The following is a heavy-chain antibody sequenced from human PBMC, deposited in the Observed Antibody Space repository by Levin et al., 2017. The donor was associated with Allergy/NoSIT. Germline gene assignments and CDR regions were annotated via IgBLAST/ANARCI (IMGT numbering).Heavy chain of an antibody. CDR1: GDSVSSNSAA. J-gene: IGHJ3*02. Sequence: PSETLSLTCAISGDSVSSNSAAWNWIRQSPSRGLEWLGRTYYRSKWYNDYAVSVKSRITINPDTSKNQFSLQLNSVTPEDTAVYYCAREAHPNRITMIVVGRGAFDIWGQGTMVTVSS. CDR2: TYYRSKWYN. V-gene: IGHV6-1*01. D-gene: IGHD3-22*01. CDR3: AREAHPNRITMIVVGRGAFDI.